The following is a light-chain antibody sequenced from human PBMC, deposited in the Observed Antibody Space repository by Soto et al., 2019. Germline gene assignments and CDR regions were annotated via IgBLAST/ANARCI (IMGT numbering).Light chain of an antibody. CDR1: QSIGSD. J-gene: IGKJ4*01. CDR2: GAT. CDR3: QQYSDWPAVT. V-gene: IGKV3-15*01. Sequence: EIVMTQSPDTLSVSPGETATLSCRASQSIGSDLAWYQQKPGQAPRLILYGATTRATGIPARFGGFGSGTYFTLFITMQSEDFAVYYCQQYSDWPAVTLGGGPKVDIK.